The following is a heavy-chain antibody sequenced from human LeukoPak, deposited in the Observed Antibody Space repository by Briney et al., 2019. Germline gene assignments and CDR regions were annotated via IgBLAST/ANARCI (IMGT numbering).Heavy chain of an antibody. CDR3: ATYGSGSYAFDI. CDR1: GFTFSSYG. V-gene: IGHV3-30*03. CDR2: ISYDGSNK. J-gene: IGHJ3*02. Sequence: GRSLRLSCAASGFTFSSYGMHWVRQAPGKGLEWVAVISYDGSNKYYADSVKGRFTISRDNSKNTLYLQMNSLRAEDTAVYYCATYGSGSYAFDIWGQGTMVTVSS. D-gene: IGHD3-10*01.